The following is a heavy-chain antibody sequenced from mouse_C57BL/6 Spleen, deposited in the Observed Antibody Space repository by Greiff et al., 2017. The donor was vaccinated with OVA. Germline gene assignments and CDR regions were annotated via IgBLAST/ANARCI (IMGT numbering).Heavy chain of an antibody. CDR2: IYPGSGST. CDR1: GYTFTSYW. Sequence: VQLQQPGAELVKPGASVKMSCKASGYTFTSYWITWVKQRPGQGLEWIGDIYPGSGSTNDNEKFKSKATLTVDTSSSTAYMQLSSLTSEDSAVYYCAHYGSSRYYFDYWGQGTTLTVSS. V-gene: IGHV1-55*01. J-gene: IGHJ2*01. CDR3: AHYGSSRYYFDY. D-gene: IGHD1-1*01.